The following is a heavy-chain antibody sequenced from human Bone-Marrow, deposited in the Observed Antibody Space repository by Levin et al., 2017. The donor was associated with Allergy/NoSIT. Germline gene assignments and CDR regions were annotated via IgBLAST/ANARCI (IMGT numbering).Heavy chain of an antibody. CDR2: ITSSGDST. D-gene: IGHD3-22*01. CDR1: GFTFRHYT. V-gene: IGHV3-48*01. Sequence: PGESLKISCAASGFTFRHYTMNWVRQAPGKGLEWVSCITSSGDSTYYAYSVKGRFTISRDNAKNSLYLQLNRLSVEDTAMYYCERDPARGYYDSSGYSGDRWGQGTLVSVSS. CDR3: ERDPARGYYDSSGYSGDR. J-gene: IGHJ5*02.